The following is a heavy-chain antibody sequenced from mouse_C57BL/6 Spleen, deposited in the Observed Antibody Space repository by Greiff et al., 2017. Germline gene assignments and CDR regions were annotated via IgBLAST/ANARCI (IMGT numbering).Heavy chain of an antibody. Sequence: EVHLVESGGGLVKPGGSLKLSCAASGFTFSSYAMSWVRQTPEKRLEWVATISDGGSYTYYPDNVKGRFTISRDNAKNNLYLQMSHLKSEDTAMYYCARDEIYYGNWGYMDYWGQGTSVTVSS. CDR2: ISDGGSYT. D-gene: IGHD2-1*01. J-gene: IGHJ4*01. CDR1: GFTFSSYA. CDR3: ARDEIYYGNWGYMDY. V-gene: IGHV5-4*01.